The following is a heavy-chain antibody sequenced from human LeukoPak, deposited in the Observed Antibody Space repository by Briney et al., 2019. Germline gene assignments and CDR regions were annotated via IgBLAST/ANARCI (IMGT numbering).Heavy chain of an antibody. J-gene: IGHJ4*02. Sequence: GSLRLSCAASGFTFSSYSLNWVRQAPGEGLEWVSSISSTSEYIHYADSVKGRFTISRDNSKNTLYLQMNSLTDEDMAIYYCARDYRKDIVVVTAILHYWGQGTLVTVSS. V-gene: IGHV3-21*01. D-gene: IGHD2-21*02. CDR2: ISSTSEYI. CDR3: ARDYRKDIVVVTAILHY. CDR1: GFTFSSYS.